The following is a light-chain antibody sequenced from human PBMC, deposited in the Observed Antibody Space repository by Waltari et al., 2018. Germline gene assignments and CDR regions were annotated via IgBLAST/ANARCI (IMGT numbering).Light chain of an antibody. J-gene: IGKJ3*01. CDR1: QDITNY. CDR3: QRYDNLPMXA. CDR2: DAS. Sequence: IQLTQSPSSLSASVGDRVTITCRASQDITNYLNWYQQKPGKAPKLLIHDASKLESGVPSRFSGSXSGTYFTLTITSLXPEDIATYYCQRYDNLPMXAFGPGTKVDIK. V-gene: IGKV1-33*01.